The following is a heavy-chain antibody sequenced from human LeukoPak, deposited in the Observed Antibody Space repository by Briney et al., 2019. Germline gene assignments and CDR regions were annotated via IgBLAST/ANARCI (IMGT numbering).Heavy chain of an antibody. CDR3: ARGGAARPDY. Sequence: GGSLRLSCAASGFTFSSYWMHWVRQAPGKGLVWVSRINSDGSSTSYADSVKGRFSISRDNAKNSLYLQINRLRAEDTAVYYCARGGAARPDYWGQGTLVTVSS. CDR1: GFTFSSYW. V-gene: IGHV3-74*01. D-gene: IGHD6-6*01. CDR2: INSDGSST. J-gene: IGHJ4*02.